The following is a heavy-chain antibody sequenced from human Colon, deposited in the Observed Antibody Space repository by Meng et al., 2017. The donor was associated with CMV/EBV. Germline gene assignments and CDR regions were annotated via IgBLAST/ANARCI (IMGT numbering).Heavy chain of an antibody. V-gene: IGHV3-30*04. CDR2: ISHDGTKK. CDR3: ARASNSSFDP. D-gene: IGHD4-11*01. Sequence: LSCAASGCTFSAFPIHWVRQAPGKGLEWVAIISHDGTKKYYAESVKGRFSLSRDNSQNTVNVHMNSLRGDDTAVYYCARASNSSFDPWGQGTLVTVSS. CDR1: GCTFSAFP. J-gene: IGHJ5*02.